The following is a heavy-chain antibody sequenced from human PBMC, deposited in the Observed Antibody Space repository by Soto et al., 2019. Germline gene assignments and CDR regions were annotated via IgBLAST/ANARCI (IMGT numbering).Heavy chain of an antibody. CDR2: IDWDDGE. Sequence: NPTQTLTLTCSFSGFSLTTSGMCVGWIRQPPGKALEWLALIDWDDGEFYSPSLKTRLTISKDTSKNQVVLTMTNMDPVDTATYFCARITQGDYFWFDPWGPGTLVTVSS. CDR1: GFSLTTSGMC. D-gene: IGHD4-17*01. CDR3: ARITQGDYFWFDP. J-gene: IGHJ5*02. V-gene: IGHV2-70*01.